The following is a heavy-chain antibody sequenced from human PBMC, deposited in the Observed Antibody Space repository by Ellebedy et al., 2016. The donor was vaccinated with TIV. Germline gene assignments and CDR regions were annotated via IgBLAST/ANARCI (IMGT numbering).Heavy chain of an antibody. V-gene: IGHV4-34*01. D-gene: IGHD2-2*01. CDR1: GGSFSGYY. CDR2: INHSGST. Sequence: GSLRLXXAVYGGSFSGYYWSWIRQPPGKGLEWIGEINHSGSTNYNPSLKSRVTISVDTSKNQFSLKLSSVTAADTAVYYCARGRGLGRRIVVVPAARFDYWGQGTLVTVSS. CDR3: ARGRGLGRRIVVVPAARFDY. J-gene: IGHJ4*02.